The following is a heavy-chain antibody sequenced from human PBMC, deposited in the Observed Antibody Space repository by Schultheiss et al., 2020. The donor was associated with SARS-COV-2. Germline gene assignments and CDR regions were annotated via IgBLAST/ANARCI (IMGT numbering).Heavy chain of an antibody. D-gene: IGHD6-13*01. J-gene: IGHJ6*02. Sequence: GESLKISCAASGFTFSSYWMHWVRQAPGKGLVWVSRINSDGSSTSYADSVKGRFTISRDNSKNTLYLQMNSLRAEDTAVYYCARDLAHSSSWFPEQHYGMDVWGQGTTVTVSS. V-gene: IGHV3-74*01. CDR3: ARDLAHSSSWFPEQHYGMDV. CDR1: GFTFSSYW. CDR2: INSDGSST.